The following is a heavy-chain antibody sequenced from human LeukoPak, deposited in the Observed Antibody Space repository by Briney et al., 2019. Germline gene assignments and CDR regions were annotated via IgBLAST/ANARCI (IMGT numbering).Heavy chain of an antibody. J-gene: IGHJ6*02. D-gene: IGHD5-12*01. CDR2: IIPIFGRA. CDR1: GGTFSTYA. Sequence: SVKVSCKASGGTFSTYAITWVRQAPGQGLEWMGGIIPIFGRANYAQMFQGRITITADDSTSTAYMKLSSLRSEDTAVYYCARGLGWLRDSGYYYGLDVWGQGTTVTVSS. CDR3: ARGLGWLRDSGYYYGLDV. V-gene: IGHV1-69*01.